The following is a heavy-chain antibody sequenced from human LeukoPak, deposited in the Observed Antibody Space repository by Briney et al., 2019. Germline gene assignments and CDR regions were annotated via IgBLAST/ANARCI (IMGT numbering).Heavy chain of an antibody. CDR2: INHSGST. CDR1: GGSFSGYY. CDR3: VGRATMVRY. V-gene: IGHV4-34*01. D-gene: IGHD3-10*01. Sequence: PSETLSLTCAVYGGSFSGYYWSWIRQPPGKGLEWIGEINHSGSTNYNPSLKSRVTISVDTSKNQFSLKLSSVTAADTAVYYCVGRATMVRYWGQGTLVTVSS. J-gene: IGHJ4*02.